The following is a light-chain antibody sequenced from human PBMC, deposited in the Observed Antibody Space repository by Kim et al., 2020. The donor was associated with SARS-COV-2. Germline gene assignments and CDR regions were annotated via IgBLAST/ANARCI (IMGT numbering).Light chain of an antibody. Sequence: SPGERATLSCSASHSVASRYLAWYQLKPGQAPRLLIFGASSWAAGVPDRFTGSGSGTDFTLTISSLEPEDFAMYYCQQYGTLPYTFGQGTKVDIK. V-gene: IGKV3-20*01. J-gene: IGKJ2*01. CDR3: QQYGTLPYT. CDR1: HSVASRY. CDR2: GAS.